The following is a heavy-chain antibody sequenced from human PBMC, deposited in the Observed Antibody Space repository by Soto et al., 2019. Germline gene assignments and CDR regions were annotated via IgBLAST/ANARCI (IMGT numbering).Heavy chain of an antibody. CDR1: GYTFTSYD. D-gene: IGHD3-22*01. CDR2: MNPNSGNT. CDR3: ARGYDYYDSSGYRRPGGMDV. Sequence: ASVKVSCEASGYTFTSYDINWMRQATGQGLGWLGWMNPNSGNTGYAQKFQGRVTMTRNTSISTAYMELSSLRSEDTAVYYCARGYDYYDSSGYRRPGGMDVWGQGTTVTVSS. V-gene: IGHV1-8*01. J-gene: IGHJ6*02.